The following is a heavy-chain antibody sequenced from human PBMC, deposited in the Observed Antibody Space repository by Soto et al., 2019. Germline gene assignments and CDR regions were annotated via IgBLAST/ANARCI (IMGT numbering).Heavy chain of an antibody. Sequence: GGSLRLSCTASGFTFGGFAVSWARQAPGKGLEWVSSVGVSGSTYYADSVRGRLTISRDNSKNTLYLQMDSLRAEDTAVYYCAKNYFFDRWGQGTPVTVSS. V-gene: IGHV3-23*01. CDR3: AKNYFFDR. CDR1: GFTFGGFA. CDR2: VGVSGST. J-gene: IGHJ4*02.